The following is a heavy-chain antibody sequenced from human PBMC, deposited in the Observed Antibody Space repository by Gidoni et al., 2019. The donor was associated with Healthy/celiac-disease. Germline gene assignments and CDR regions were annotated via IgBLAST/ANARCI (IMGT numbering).Heavy chain of an antibody. J-gene: IGHJ4*02. CDR1: GYTFTSYD. CDR2: INAGNGNT. Sequence: QVQLVQSGAEVKKPGASVKVSCKASGYTFTSYDMHWVRQAPGQRLEWMGWINAGNGNTKYSQKFQGRVTITRDTSASTAYMELSSLRSEDTAVYYCARGRITMVRGVINPLVLGFWDYWGQGTLVTVSS. D-gene: IGHD3-10*01. CDR3: ARGRITMVRGVINPLVLGFWDY. V-gene: IGHV1-3*01.